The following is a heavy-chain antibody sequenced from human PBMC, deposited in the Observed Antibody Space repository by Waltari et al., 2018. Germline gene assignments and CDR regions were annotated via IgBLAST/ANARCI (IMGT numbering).Heavy chain of an antibody. J-gene: IGHJ2*01. CDR3: ARGDWYFDV. Sequence: QMVESGGGLVQPGGSLRLSCEASGFVFTNHWMPWVRQGPGKGLEWVSRINNDGSGVHYADSVKGRFTISRDNAKNTLYLQMNNLRAADTAMYFCARGDWYFDVWGRPILVTVSS. CDR1: GFVFTNHW. D-gene: IGHD3-16*01. CDR2: INNDGSGV. V-gene: IGHV3-74*01.